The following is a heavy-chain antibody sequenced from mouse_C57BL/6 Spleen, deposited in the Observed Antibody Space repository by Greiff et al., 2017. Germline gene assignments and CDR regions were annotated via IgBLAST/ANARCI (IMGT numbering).Heavy chain of an antibody. V-gene: IGHV1-82*01. Sequence: VQLQQSGPELVKPGASVKISCKASGYAFSSSWMNWVKQRPGKGLEWIGRIYPGDGDTNYNGKFKGKATLTADKSSSTAYMQLSSLTSEDSAVYFCARSNWGKEYFDDWGQGTTLTVSS. CDR3: ARSNWGKEYFDD. CDR1: GYAFSSSW. J-gene: IGHJ2*01. D-gene: IGHD4-1*01. CDR2: IYPGDGDT.